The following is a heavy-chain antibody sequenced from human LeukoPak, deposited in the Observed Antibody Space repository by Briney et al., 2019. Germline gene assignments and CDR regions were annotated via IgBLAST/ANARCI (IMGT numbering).Heavy chain of an antibody. D-gene: IGHD6-19*01. CDR2: ISSNGGST. Sequence: GASVKVSCKAFGYTFTSNYMHWVRQAPGKGLEYVSAISSNGGSTYYANSVKGRFTISRDNSKNTLYLQMGSLRAEDMAVYYCARGVDDTGWYVPYCFDYWGQGTLVTVSS. J-gene: IGHJ4*02. CDR1: GYTFTSNY. CDR3: ARGVDDTGWYVPYCFDY. V-gene: IGHV3-64*01.